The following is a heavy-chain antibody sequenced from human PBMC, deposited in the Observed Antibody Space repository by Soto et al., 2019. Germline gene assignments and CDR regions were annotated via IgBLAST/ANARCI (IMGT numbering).Heavy chain of an antibody. CDR3: XXXXXXXXXXPFDL. CDR1: GDTFSSYS. D-gene: IGHD2-21*01. V-gene: IGHV1-69*13. J-gene: IGHJ4*02. CDR2: FSPIFGAP. Sequence: QVQLVQSGAEVKKPGSSVKVSCNPSGDTFSSYSFSWVRQVPGQGLEWMGGFSPIFGAPNYAQKFLDRVTITADQFTSTVYLELSXLXXXXXXVYXXXXXXXXXXXXPFDLWGQGTLVTVSS.